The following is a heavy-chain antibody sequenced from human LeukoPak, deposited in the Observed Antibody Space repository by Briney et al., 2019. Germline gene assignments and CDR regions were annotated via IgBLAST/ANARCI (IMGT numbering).Heavy chain of an antibody. V-gene: IGHV4-34*01. J-gene: IGHJ5*02. Sequence: SETLSLTCTVSGGSISSYYWSWIRQPPGKGLEWIGEINHSGSTNYNPSLKSRVAISVDTSKNQFSLKLSSVTAADTAVYYCARGGPYDYVWGSYRSNWFDPWGQGTLVTVSS. D-gene: IGHD3-16*02. CDR2: INHSGST. CDR3: ARGGPYDYVWGSYRSNWFDP. CDR1: GGSISSYY.